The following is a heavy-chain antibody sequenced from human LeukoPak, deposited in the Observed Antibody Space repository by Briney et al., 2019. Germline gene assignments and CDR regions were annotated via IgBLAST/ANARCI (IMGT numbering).Heavy chain of an antibody. V-gene: IGHV1-69*04. D-gene: IGHD3-10*01. CDR3: ASKLLWFGELSA. CDR1: GGTFSSYA. Sequence: ASVKVSCKASGGTFSSYAISWVRQAPGQGLEWMGRIIPILGIANYAQKFQGRVTITADKSTSTAYMELSSLRSEDTAVYYCASKLLWFGELSAWGQGTLVTVSS. CDR2: IIPILGIA. J-gene: IGHJ5*02.